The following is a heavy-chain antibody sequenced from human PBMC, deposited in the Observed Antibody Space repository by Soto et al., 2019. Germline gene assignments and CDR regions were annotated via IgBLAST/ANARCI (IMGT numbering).Heavy chain of an antibody. D-gene: IGHD2-21*02. CDR3: ARDQVVTDIPPYYYYYYGMGV. CDR2: ISSSSSYI. CDR1: GFTFSSYS. J-gene: IGHJ6*02. Sequence: PGGSLRLSCAASGFTFSSYSMNWVRQAPGKGLEWVSSISSSSSYIYYADSVKGRFTISRDNAKNSLYLQMNSLRAEDTAVYYCARDQVVTDIPPYYYYYYGMGVWGQGTTVTVSS. V-gene: IGHV3-21*01.